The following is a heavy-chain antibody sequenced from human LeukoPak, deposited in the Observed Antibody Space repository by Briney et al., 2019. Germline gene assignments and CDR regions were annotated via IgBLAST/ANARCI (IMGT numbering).Heavy chain of an antibody. Sequence: ASVKVSCKASGYTFTGYYMHWVRQAPGQGLEWMGRIIPILGIANYAQKFQGRVTITADKSTGTAYMELSSLRSEDTAVYYCARAGVGRSSSWYWDFDYWGQGTLVTVSS. D-gene: IGHD6-13*01. CDR1: GYTFTGYY. CDR3: ARAGVGRSSSWYWDFDY. V-gene: IGHV1-69*04. CDR2: IIPILGIA. J-gene: IGHJ4*02.